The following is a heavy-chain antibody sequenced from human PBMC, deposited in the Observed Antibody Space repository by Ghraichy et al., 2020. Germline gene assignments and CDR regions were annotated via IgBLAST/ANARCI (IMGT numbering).Heavy chain of an antibody. CDR1: GFTFSSYS. D-gene: IGHD3-22*01. Sequence: GESLNISCAASGFTFSSYSMNWVRQAPGKGLEWVSYISSSSSTIYYADSVKGRFTISRDNAKNSLYLQMNSLRDEDTAVYYCARDYYDSSTSWAYYFDYWGQGTLVTVSS. CDR2: ISSSSSTI. V-gene: IGHV3-48*02. J-gene: IGHJ4*02. CDR3: ARDYYDSSTSWAYYFDY.